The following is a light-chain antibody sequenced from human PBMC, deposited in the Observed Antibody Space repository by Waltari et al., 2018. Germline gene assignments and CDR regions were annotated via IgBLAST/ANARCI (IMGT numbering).Light chain of an antibody. CDR1: GSNIGAAYD. V-gene: IGLV1-40*01. J-gene: IGLJ3*02. Sequence: QSVLTQPPSVSGAPGQRVTIACTGSGSNIGAAYDFPWYQQVPRAAPKLLIYGSSSRPLGVPDRFFGSTSGTSASLAIIGLQAEDEADYYCQSYDITLRVVFGGGTKLTVL. CDR2: GSS. CDR3: QSYDITLRVV.